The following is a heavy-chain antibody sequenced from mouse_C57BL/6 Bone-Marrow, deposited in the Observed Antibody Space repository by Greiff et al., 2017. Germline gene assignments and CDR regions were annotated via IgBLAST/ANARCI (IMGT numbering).Heavy chain of an antibody. CDR3: AREWKYYGSSHWYFDV. J-gene: IGHJ1*03. CDR1: GYTFTSYG. D-gene: IGHD1-1*01. CDR2: IYPRSGNT. Sequence: QVQLQQSGAELARPGASVKLSCKASGYTFTSYGISWVKQRTGQGLEWIGEIYPRSGNTYYNEKFKGKATLTADKSSSTAYMELRSLTSEDAAVYFCAREWKYYGSSHWYFDVWGTGTTVTVSS. V-gene: IGHV1-81*01.